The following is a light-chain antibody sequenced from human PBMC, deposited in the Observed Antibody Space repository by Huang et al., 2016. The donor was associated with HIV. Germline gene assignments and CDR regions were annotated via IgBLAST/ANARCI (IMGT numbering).Light chain of an antibody. CDR1: QSLSRQ. V-gene: IGKV3-15*01. J-gene: IGKJ1*01. CDR2: GVS. Sequence: EIVMTQSPATLYVSPGERVTLSCRASQSLSRQLAWYQQKRGQAPRLLFYGVSTRATDIPARFSGSGSGTDFTLTINSLQSEDFATYYCQQYNDWPLTFGQGTEVEIK. CDR3: QQYNDWPLT.